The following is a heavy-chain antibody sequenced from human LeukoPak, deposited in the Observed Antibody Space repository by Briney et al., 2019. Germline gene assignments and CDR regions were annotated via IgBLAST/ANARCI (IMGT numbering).Heavy chain of an antibody. Sequence: ASVKVSCKASGGTFSSYAISWVRQAPGQGLEWMGGIIPIFGTANYAQKFQGRVTITADESTSTAYMELSSLRSEDTAVYYCATLGKYCSSTSCYTSTNRVDYWGQGTLVTVSS. CDR1: GGTFSSYA. V-gene: IGHV1-69*13. CDR2: IIPIFGTA. CDR3: ATLGKYCSSTSCYTSTNRVDY. D-gene: IGHD2-2*02. J-gene: IGHJ4*02.